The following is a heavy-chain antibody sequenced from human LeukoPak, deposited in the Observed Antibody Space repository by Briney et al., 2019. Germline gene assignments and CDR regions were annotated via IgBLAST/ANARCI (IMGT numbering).Heavy chain of an antibody. CDR3: ARDLIWFGERDAFDI. CDR1: GFTFSSYS. CDR2: ISSSSSYI. Sequence: GGSLRLSCAASGFTFSSYSMNWVRQAPGKGLEWVSSISSSSSYIYYADSVKGRFTISRDNAKNSLYLQMNSLRAEDTAVYYCARDLIWFGERDAFDIWGQGTMVTVSS. D-gene: IGHD3-10*01. J-gene: IGHJ3*02. V-gene: IGHV3-21*01.